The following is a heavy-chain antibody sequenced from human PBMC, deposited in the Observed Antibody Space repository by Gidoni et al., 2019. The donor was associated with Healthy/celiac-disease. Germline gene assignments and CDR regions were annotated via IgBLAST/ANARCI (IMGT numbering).Heavy chain of an antibody. CDR1: GGSISSYY. CDR2: IYYSGST. CDR3: ARDKGYCSSTSCFDWFDP. J-gene: IGHJ5*02. D-gene: IGHD2-2*01. Sequence: QVQLQESGPGLVKPSETLSLTCTVSGGSISSYYWSWIRQPPRKGLEWIGYIYYSGSTNYNPSFKSRVTISVDTSKNQFSLKLSSVTAADTAVYYCARDKGYCSSTSCFDWFDPWGQGTLVTVSS. V-gene: IGHV4-59*01.